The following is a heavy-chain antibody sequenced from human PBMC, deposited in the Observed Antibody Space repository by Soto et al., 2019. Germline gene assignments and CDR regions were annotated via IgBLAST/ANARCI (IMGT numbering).Heavy chain of an antibody. CDR1: SASISSSNW. CDR2: IYHTGST. Sequence: QVQLQESGPGLVKPSGTLSLTCAVSSASISSSNWWSWVRQPPGKGLEWIGEIYHTGSTNYNPSLKMRVTISVDRSKNQFSLNVSSVTAADTAVYYCASGGVAVSWGYWGQGTLGTVSS. V-gene: IGHV4-4*02. CDR3: ASGGVAVSWGY. J-gene: IGHJ4*02. D-gene: IGHD2-15*01.